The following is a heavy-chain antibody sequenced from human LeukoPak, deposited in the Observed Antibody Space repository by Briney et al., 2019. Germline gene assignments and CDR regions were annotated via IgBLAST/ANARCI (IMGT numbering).Heavy chain of an antibody. V-gene: IGHV1-18*01. CDR3: ARDCSGGSCYDGVDY. J-gene: IGHJ4*02. CDR1: GYTFTRYG. CDR2: ISGYKGNI. D-gene: IGHD2-15*01. Sequence: ASVKVSCKASGYTFTRYGISWVRQAPGQELEWMGWISGYKGNIKYAQKFQGRVTMTTDTSTTTAYMELRSLGTDDTAVYYCARDCSGGSCYDGVDYWGQGTLVTVSS.